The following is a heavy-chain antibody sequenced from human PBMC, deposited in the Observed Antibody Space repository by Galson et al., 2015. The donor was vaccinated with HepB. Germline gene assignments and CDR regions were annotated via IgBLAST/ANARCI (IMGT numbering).Heavy chain of an antibody. Sequence: SLRLSCAASGFTFSSYSMNWVRQAPGKGLEWVSYISSSSSTIYYADSVKGRFTISRDNAKNSLYLQMNSLRDEDTAVYYCARDSDRMVRGVIPYFDYWGQGNLVTVSP. V-gene: IGHV3-48*02. CDR1: GFTFSSYS. CDR2: ISSSSSTI. CDR3: ARDSDRMVRGVIPYFDY. D-gene: IGHD3-10*01. J-gene: IGHJ4*02.